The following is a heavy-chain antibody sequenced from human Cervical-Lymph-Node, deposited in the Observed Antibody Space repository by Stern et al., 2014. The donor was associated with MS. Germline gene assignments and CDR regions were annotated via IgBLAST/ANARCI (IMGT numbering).Heavy chain of an antibody. Sequence: QVQLVESGAEVKKPGSSVKVSCKASGDTFTTYAISWVRQAPGQGLEWMGGINPICGMADCAEKFQARVTITVDRSTSTAYMELRSLSLDDTAVYYCAREVGSLSMDLWGQGTTVTVSS. V-gene: IGHV1-69*17. D-gene: IGHD3-16*01. J-gene: IGHJ6*02. CDR2: INPICGMA. CDR3: AREVGSLSMDL. CDR1: GDTFTTYA.